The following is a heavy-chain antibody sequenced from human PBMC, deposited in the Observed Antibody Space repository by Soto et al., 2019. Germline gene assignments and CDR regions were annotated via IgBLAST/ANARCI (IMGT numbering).Heavy chain of an antibody. Sequence: GGSLRLSCAASGFTFSSYAMSWVRQAPGKGLEWVSAISGSGGSTYYADSVKGRFTISRDNSKNTLYLQMNSLRAEDTAVYYCAKSNPYYYDSSGYYFDYWGQGTLVTVSS. CDR2: ISGSGGST. D-gene: IGHD3-22*01. J-gene: IGHJ4*02. CDR1: GFTFSSYA. V-gene: IGHV3-23*01. CDR3: AKSNPYYYDSSGYYFDY.